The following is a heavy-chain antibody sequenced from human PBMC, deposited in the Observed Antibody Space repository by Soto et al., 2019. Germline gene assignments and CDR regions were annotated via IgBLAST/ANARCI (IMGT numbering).Heavy chain of an antibody. Sequence: QVQLQQSGPGLVKPSQTLSLSSTVSGDSMSRGDYYWSWIRLPPGKALEWIGFVYHTGSTYYSPSLKGRFDISVATSKNQFSLKLNSVTAADTSVYYCARDPLYDYGDLSHVFDMWGQGTMVTVSS. J-gene: IGHJ3*02. D-gene: IGHD4-17*01. CDR3: ARDPLYDYGDLSHVFDM. V-gene: IGHV4-30-4*01. CDR1: GDSMSRGDYY. CDR2: VYHTGST.